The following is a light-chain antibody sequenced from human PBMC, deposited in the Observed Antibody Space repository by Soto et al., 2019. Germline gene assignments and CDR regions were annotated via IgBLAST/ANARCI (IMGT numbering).Light chain of an antibody. J-gene: IGKJ5*01. CDR2: DAS. Sequence: DIQMTQSPSSLSASVGDRVTITCRASQDISNYLNWFQQKPGKAPKLLIYDASNLETGVPSRFSGSGSGTDFTFTISSLQPEDIATYSCKQYDDFPITFGQGTRLEIK. V-gene: IGKV1-33*01. CDR1: QDISNY. CDR3: KQYDDFPIT.